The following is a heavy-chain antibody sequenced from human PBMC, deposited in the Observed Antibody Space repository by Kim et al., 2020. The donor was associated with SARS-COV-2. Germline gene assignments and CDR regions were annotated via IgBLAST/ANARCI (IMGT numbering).Heavy chain of an antibody. CDR1: GYTFTGYY. CDR3: ARDRAGRGWFDP. CDR2: INPNSGGT. J-gene: IGHJ5*02. Sequence: ASVKVSCKASGYTFTGYYMHWVRQAPGQGLEWMGWINPNSGGTNYAQKFQGRVTMTRDTSISTAYMELSRLRSDDTAVYYCARDRAGRGWFDPWGQGTLVTVSS. V-gene: IGHV1-2*02. D-gene: IGHD3-10*01.